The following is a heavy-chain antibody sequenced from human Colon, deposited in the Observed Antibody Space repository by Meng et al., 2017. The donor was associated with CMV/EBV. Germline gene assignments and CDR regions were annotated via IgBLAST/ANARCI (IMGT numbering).Heavy chain of an antibody. CDR1: GVNVITTY. CDR2: MYRNGSP. D-gene: IGHD4-17*01. Sequence: GGSLRLSCAASGVNVITTYINWVRQAPGKGLEWVAVMYRNGSPFYADSVKGRFTISRDISKNTVSLQMNSLRPEDTAIYFCALTYGANEPFESWGLGTLVTVSS. CDR3: ALTYGANEPFES. J-gene: IGHJ4*02. V-gene: IGHV3-53*01.